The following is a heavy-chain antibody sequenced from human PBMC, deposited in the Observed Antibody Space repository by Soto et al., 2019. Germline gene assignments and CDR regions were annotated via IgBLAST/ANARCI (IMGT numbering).Heavy chain of an antibody. V-gene: IGHV4-4*07. CDR1: GGSMHNYY. CDR3: ARGPGSMITIPPGATIRRPDDYFAP. D-gene: IGHD3-22*01. Sequence: SETLSLTCTVSGGSMHNYYWSWIRQSAGQRLEWIGRIFSTGNTNYSPSLKSRVTMSLDTSTNQFSLNLTSVTAADTAVYYCARGPGSMITIPPGATIRRPDDYFAPWGQGNRVPVPS. CDR2: IFSTGNT. J-gene: IGHJ5*02.